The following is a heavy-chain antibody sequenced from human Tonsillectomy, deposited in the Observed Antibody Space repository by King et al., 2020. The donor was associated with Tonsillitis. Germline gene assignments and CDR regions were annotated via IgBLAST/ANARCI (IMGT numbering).Heavy chain of an antibody. CDR2: IYYSGDT. CDR1: GGSISSTNW. CDR3: ARIGYSFSLDC. V-gene: IGHV4-4*02. D-gene: IGHD5-24*01. J-gene: IGHJ4*02. Sequence: QLQESGPGLVKPSGTLSLTCAVSGGSISSTNWWSWVRQPPGKGLEWIGEIYYSGDTNYNPSLKSRVIISVDKSKNQFSLKLSSVTAADTAMYYCARIGYSFSLDCWGQGTLVTVSS.